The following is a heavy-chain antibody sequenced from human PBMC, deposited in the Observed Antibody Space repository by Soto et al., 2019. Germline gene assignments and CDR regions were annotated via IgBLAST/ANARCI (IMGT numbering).Heavy chain of an antibody. CDR3: AHRHPAALTTLFDY. D-gene: IGHD6-25*01. Sequence: QITLRESGPTRVKPTQTLTLTCTLSGFSLTTNGVGVGWLRQPPGKALEWLALIYWDDEKRYSPSLKRRLTITKDTSKNQVVLTMTNRALVDTATYFCAHRHPAALTTLFDYWGQGTLVTVSS. J-gene: IGHJ4*02. CDR2: IYWDDEK. CDR1: GFSLTTNGVG. V-gene: IGHV2-5*02.